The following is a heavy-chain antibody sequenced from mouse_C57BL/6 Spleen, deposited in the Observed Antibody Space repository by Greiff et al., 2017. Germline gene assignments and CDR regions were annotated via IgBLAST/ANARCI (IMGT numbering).Heavy chain of an antibody. CDR1: GYAFSSYW. CDR2: IYPGAGDT. V-gene: IGHV1-80*01. J-gene: IGHJ2*01. CDR3: ARARGLYFDY. Sequence: VQLQQSGAELVKPGASVKISCKASGYAFSSYWMNWVKQRPGTGLEGIGQIYPGAGDTNYNGKFKGKATLTADKSSSTAYMQLSSLTSEDSAVYFCARARGLYFDYWGQGTTLTVSS.